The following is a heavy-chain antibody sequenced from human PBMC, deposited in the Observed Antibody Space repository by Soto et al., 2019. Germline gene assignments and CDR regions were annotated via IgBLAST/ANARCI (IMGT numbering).Heavy chain of an antibody. CDR3: ARGGAARPDY. J-gene: IGHJ4*02. Sequence: ESVGGLVQPGGSLRLSCAASGFTFSNYGMNWVRQAPGKGLAWVSYISSNSATRQYADSVKGRFTISRDKAKNSLYLQMNSLRDEDTAVYYCARGGAARPDYWGQGTLVTVSS. V-gene: IGHV3-48*02. CDR1: GFTFSNYG. CDR2: ISSNSATR. D-gene: IGHD6-6*01.